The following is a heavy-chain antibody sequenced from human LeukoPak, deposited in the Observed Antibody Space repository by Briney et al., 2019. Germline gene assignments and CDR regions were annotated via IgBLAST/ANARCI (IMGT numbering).Heavy chain of an antibody. D-gene: IGHD2-8*01. J-gene: IGHJ4*02. CDR1: GDSISSGAYY. CDR3: ATNPRGTNIFDC. CDR2: IYYSGST. Sequence: PSQTLSLTCTVSGDSISSGAYYWTWIRQPPGKGLEWIGYIYYSGSTYYNPSLKSRVTISVDTSKNQFSLKLSSVTAADTAVYYCATNPRGTNIFDCWGQGTLVTVSS. V-gene: IGHV4-30-4*08.